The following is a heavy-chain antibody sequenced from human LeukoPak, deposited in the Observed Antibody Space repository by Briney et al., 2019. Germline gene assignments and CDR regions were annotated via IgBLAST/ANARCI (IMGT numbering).Heavy chain of an antibody. J-gene: IGHJ3*02. D-gene: IGHD6-13*01. V-gene: IGHV3-30*02. CDR2: IRYDGSNK. CDR1: GFTFSSYG. Sequence: GGSLRLSCAASGFTFSSYGMHWVRQAPGKGLEWVAFIRYDGSNKYYADSVKGRFTISRDNSKNTLYLQMNSLRAEDTAVYYCARGGSIAAAAYDFDIWGQGTMVTVSS. CDR3: ARGGSIAAAAYDFDI.